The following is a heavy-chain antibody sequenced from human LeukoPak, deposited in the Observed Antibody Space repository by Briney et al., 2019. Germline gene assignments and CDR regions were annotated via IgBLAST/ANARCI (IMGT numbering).Heavy chain of an antibody. CDR3: ATRGSSGWHHDY. V-gene: IGHV3-NL1*01. CDR2: IYSGGST. D-gene: IGHD6-19*01. CDR1: VSTFSSYG. J-gene: IGHJ4*02. Sequence: PGGSLRPSCAASVSTFSSYGMHWVRQAPGKGLEWVSSIYSGGSTYYADSVKGRFTISRDDSQNTLYLQMNSLRADDTAVYYCATRGSSGWHHDYWGQGTLVTVSS.